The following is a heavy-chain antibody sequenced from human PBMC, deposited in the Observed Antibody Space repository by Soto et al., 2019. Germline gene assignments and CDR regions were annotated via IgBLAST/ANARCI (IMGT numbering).Heavy chain of an antibody. Sequence: GASLKVYCKTSGYTFTNYGISCVRQAPGQVLEWMGWISAYNGNTNYAQKLQGRVTMTTDTSTRTAYMELRSLRADDTAVYYCARFKGQWLVPVGFEPWGQGTLVTVS. CDR1: GYTFTNYG. CDR3: ARFKGQWLVPVGFEP. D-gene: IGHD6-19*01. CDR2: ISAYNGNT. V-gene: IGHV1-18*04. J-gene: IGHJ5*02.